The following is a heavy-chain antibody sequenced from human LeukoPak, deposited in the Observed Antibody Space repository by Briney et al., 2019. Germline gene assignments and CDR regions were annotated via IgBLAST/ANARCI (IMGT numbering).Heavy chain of an antibody. CDR3: ARDRAGGSSLDY. J-gene: IGHJ4*02. D-gene: IGHD6-13*01. V-gene: IGHV4-61*08. Sequence: SETLSLTCAVSGGSISSGGYSWSWIRQPPGKGLEWIGYIYYTGSTNYNPSLKSRVTISVDTSKNQCSLKLSSVTAADTAVYYCARDRAGGSSLDYWGQGTLVTVSS. CDR2: IYYTGST. CDR1: GGSISSGGYS.